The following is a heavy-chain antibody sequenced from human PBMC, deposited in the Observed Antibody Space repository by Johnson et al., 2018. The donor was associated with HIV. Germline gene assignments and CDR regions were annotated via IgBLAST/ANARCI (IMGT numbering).Heavy chain of an antibody. CDR1: GFTFSDYY. CDR3: ARDRGCWDAFDI. Sequence: VRLVDSGGGLVKPGGALRLSCAAAGFTFSDYYITWIRQNPGKGLEWVSYISSSRSPGYYAASVWGRFSFTRDNTKHSLLRHMNSLRAEDTALYYCARDRGCWDAFDIWGQGTMVTVSS. J-gene: IGHJ3*02. CDR2: ISSSRSPG. V-gene: IGHV3-11*01.